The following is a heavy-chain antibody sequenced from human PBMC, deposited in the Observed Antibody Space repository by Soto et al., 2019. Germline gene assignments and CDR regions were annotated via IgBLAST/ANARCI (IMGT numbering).Heavy chain of an antibody. Sequence: QVQLQESGPGLVKPSETLSLTCNVSGVSVSSDSYYWTWIRQPPGKGLEWIGYLYYSRITNYHPSLKGRVTISIDTSKNQFSLRLTSVTAADTALYYCAGVDEGGNSFGPLDSWGQGTLVTVSS. CDR3: AGVDEGGNSFGPLDS. CDR1: GVSVSSDSYY. CDR2: LYYSRIT. J-gene: IGHJ4*02. D-gene: IGHD3-3*01. V-gene: IGHV4-61*01.